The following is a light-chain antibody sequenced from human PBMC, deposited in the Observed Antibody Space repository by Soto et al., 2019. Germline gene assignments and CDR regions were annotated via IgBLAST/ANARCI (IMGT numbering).Light chain of an antibody. Sequence: DIQMTQSPSTLSPSVGDRVTITCRASQSVNDWLAWYQQKPGKAPNLLIYKVSNLESGVPSRFSGSGSGTEFTLTISSLQPDDFATYYCQQYNSYSWTFGQGTKVEIK. J-gene: IGKJ1*01. CDR3: QQYNSYSWT. V-gene: IGKV1-5*03. CDR2: KVS. CDR1: QSVNDW.